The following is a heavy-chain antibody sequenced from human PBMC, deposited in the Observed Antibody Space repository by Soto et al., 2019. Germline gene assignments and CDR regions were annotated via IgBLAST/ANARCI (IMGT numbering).Heavy chain of an antibody. V-gene: IGHV4-59*01. D-gene: IGHD3-22*01. CDR3: AREWVDYYDSSGPLRPPFTVMDV. CDR1: GGSISSYY. CDR2: IYYSGST. J-gene: IGHJ6*02. Sequence: PSETLSLTCTVSGGSISSYYWSWIRQPPGKGLEWIGYIYYSGSTNYNPSLKSRVTISVDTSKNQFSLKLSSVTAADTAVYYCAREWVDYYDSSGPLRPPFTVMDVWGQGTTVTVSS.